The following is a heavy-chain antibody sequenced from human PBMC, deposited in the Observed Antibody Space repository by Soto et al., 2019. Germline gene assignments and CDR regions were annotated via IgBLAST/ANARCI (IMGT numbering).Heavy chain of an antibody. Sequence: EVQLVESGGGLVQPGGSLRLSCAASGFTFSSYSMNWVRQAPGKGLEWVSYISSSSRTIYYADSVKGRFTISRDNAKNSLYLQMNSLRAEDTAVYYCARDTEVATIYYYYYYMDVWGKGTTVTVSS. CDR1: GFTFSSYS. CDR3: ARDTEVATIYYYYYYMDV. CDR2: ISSSSRTI. V-gene: IGHV3-48*01. J-gene: IGHJ6*03. D-gene: IGHD5-12*01.